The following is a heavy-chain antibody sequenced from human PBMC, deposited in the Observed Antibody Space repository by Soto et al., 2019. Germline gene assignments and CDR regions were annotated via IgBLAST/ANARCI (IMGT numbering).Heavy chain of an antibody. CDR3: ARGLLWFGELLQSYYYMDV. CDR1: GCTFTSYD. V-gene: IGHV1-8*01. J-gene: IGHJ6*03. D-gene: IGHD3-10*01. Sequence: ASVKVSCKASGCTFTSYDINWVRQATGQGLEWMGWMNPNSGNTGYAQKFQGRVTMTRNTSISTAYMELSSLRSEDTAVYYCARGLLWFGELLQSYYYMDVWGKGTTVTVSS. CDR2: MNPNSGNT.